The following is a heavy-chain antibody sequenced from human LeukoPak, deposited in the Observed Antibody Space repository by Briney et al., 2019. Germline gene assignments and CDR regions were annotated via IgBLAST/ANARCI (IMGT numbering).Heavy chain of an antibody. J-gene: IGHJ4*02. CDR3: ASRSSVIREDY. V-gene: IGHV1-69*02. D-gene: IGHD4-11*01. Sequence: SVKVSCKASGGTFSSYTISWVRQAPGQGLEWMGRIIPILGIANFAQKFQGRVTITADKSTSTAYMELSSLRSEDTAVYYCASRSSVIREDYWGQGTLVTVSS. CDR1: GGTFSSYT. CDR2: IIPILGIA.